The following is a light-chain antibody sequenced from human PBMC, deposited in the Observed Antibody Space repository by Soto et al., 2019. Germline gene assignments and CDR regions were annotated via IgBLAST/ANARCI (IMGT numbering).Light chain of an antibody. CDR1: SSNLGAGYD. CDR2: GNR. J-gene: IGLJ3*02. V-gene: IGLV1-40*01. CDR3: AAWDDSLSGWV. Sequence: QSVLTQPPSVSGAPGQRVTIPCTGNSSNLGAGYDVHWYQQLPGTAPKLVIYGNRNRPSGVPDRFSASKSGTSASLAISGLRSDDEADYYCAAWDDSLSGWVFGGGTKLTVL.